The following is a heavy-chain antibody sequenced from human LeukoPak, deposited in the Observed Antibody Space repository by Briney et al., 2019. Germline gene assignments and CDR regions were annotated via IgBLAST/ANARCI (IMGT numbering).Heavy chain of an antibody. CDR3: ARGRLVIAVAGKKYFQH. CDR1: GYTFTIYG. J-gene: IGHJ1*01. D-gene: IGHD6-19*01. Sequence: ASVNVSCKASGYTFTIYGISWVRQAPGQGLEWMGWISAYNGNTNYAQKLQGRVTMTTDTSISTAYMELSRLRSDDTAVYYCARGRLVIAVAGKKYFQHWGQGTLVTVSS. V-gene: IGHV1-18*01. CDR2: ISAYNGNT.